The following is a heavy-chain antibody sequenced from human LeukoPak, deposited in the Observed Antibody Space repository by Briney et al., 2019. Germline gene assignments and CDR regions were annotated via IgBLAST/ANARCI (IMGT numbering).Heavy chain of an antibody. V-gene: IGHV3-48*03. Sequence: GGSLRLSCAASGFTFSSYEMNWVRQAPGKGLEWVSYISTSGSTIYYGDAVKGRFTISRDNAKDSLYLQMNSLRAEDTAVYYCARNKGSSWSDFDYWGQGALVTVSS. CDR2: ISTSGSTI. CDR1: GFTFSSYE. J-gene: IGHJ4*02. D-gene: IGHD6-13*01. CDR3: ARNKGSSWSDFDY.